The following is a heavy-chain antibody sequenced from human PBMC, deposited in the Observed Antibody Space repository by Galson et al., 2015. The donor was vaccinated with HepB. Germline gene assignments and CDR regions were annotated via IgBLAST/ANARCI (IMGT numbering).Heavy chain of an antibody. Sequence: QSGAEVKRPGESLKISCKGSGYRFAYDWIGWVRQTPGKGLEWMGIIFPDDSDTRYSPPFQGQVTISADKSINTAYLQWASLRTSDSAIYYCARRLGPISSSPKDYNWLDPWGQGTLVTVSS. D-gene: IGHD6-6*01. CDR1: GYRFAYDW. V-gene: IGHV5-51*01. CDR3: ARRLGPISSSPKDYNWLDP. J-gene: IGHJ5*02. CDR2: IFPDDSDT.